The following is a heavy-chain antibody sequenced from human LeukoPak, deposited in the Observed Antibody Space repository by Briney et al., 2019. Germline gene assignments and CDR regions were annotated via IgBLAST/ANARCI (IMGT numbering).Heavy chain of an antibody. CDR3: ARDVDY. CDR1: GYSISSGYF. CDR2: IYHSGST. Sequence: SETLSLTCSVSGYSISSGYFWGWFRQPPGKGLEWIGGIYHSGSTYYNPSLRSRITISVDTSKNHFSLKLNSVTAADTAMYYCARDVDYWGQGTLVTVSS. J-gene: IGHJ4*02. V-gene: IGHV4-38-2*02.